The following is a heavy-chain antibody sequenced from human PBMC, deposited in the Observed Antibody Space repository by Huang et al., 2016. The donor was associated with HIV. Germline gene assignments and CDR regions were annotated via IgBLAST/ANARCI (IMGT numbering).Heavy chain of an antibody. CDR2: ISASSENT. V-gene: IGHV1-18*01. Sequence: QIQLMQSGPELKQPGASVKVSCKASGYTFTSYGITGVRQAPGHGPEWMGWISASSENTEYAQEFQGRGIFTTDTTTNRADMEVRSLRSDDTAKYYCGREHKYHRIGYYRQRRGIDIWGQGTMVIVSS. D-gene: IGHD3-22*01. CDR1: GYTFTSYG. J-gene: IGHJ3*02. CDR3: GREHKYHRIGYYRQRRGIDI.